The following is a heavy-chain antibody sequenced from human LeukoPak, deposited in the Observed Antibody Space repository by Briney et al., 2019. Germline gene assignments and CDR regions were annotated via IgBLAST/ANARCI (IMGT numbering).Heavy chain of an antibody. Sequence: GGSLRLSCVASGFDFNTYLMHWVRQSPGKGLVWVSRIKNDGSRTTYADSVKGRFTISRDNVKNTVFLQMNSLRAEDTAVYYCARAFIAARPDFWGQGTLVTVSS. CDR1: GFDFNTYL. D-gene: IGHD6-13*01. CDR2: IKNDGSRT. CDR3: ARAFIAARPDF. J-gene: IGHJ4*02. V-gene: IGHV3-74*01.